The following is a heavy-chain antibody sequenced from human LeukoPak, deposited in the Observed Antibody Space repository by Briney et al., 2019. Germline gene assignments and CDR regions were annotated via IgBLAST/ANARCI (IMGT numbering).Heavy chain of an antibody. Sequence: SETLSLTCTVSGGSISSYYWSWIRRPAGKGLEWIGRIYTSGSTNYNPSLKSRVTMSVDTSKNQFSLKLSSVTAADTAVYYCTRERGDDYVWGSYRYINYWGQGTLVTVSS. V-gene: IGHV4-4*07. CDR2: IYTSGST. CDR3: TRERGDDYVWGSYRYINY. CDR1: GGSISSYY. D-gene: IGHD3-16*02. J-gene: IGHJ4*02.